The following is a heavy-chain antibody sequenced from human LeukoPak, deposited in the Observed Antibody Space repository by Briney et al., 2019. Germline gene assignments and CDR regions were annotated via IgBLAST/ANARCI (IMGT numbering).Heavy chain of an antibody. V-gene: IGHV4-31*03. CDR1: GGSISSGGYY. D-gene: IGHD3-10*01. CDR2: IYYSGST. CDR3: ARTADGSGSYSDY. Sequence: SETLSLTCTVSGGSISSGGYYWRWSRQHPGGGLGWIVYIYYSGSTYYNPSLKSRLTISVDTSKNQFSLKLSSVTAADTAVYYCARTADGSGSYSDYWGQGTLVTVSS. J-gene: IGHJ4*02.